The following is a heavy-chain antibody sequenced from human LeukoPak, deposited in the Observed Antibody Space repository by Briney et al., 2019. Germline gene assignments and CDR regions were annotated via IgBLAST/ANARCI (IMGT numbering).Heavy chain of an antibody. CDR2: IYHSGST. CDR3: ARSDSYGDYKDAFDI. V-gene: IGHV4-30-2*01. D-gene: IGHD4-17*01. Sequence: SETLSLTCAVSGGSISSGGYSWSWIRQPPGKGLEWIGYIYHSGSTHYNPSLKSRVTISVDRSKNQFSLKLSSVTAADTAVYYCARSDSYGDYKDAFDIWDQGTMVTVSS. J-gene: IGHJ3*02. CDR1: GGSISSGGYS.